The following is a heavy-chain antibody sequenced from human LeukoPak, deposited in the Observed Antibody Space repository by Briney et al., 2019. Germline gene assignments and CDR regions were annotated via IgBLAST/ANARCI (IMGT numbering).Heavy chain of an antibody. CDR2: IKSKTDGGTT. Sequence: GGSLRLSCAASGFTFSDTWMSWVRQAPGKGLEWVGRIKSKTDGGTTDYAAPVKGRFTISRDDSKNTLYLQMNSLTTEDTAVYYCTTPVRGAIVTGPYWGQGTLVTVPS. CDR3: TTPVRGAIVTGPY. D-gene: IGHD3-10*01. CDR1: GFTFSDTW. V-gene: IGHV3-15*01. J-gene: IGHJ4*02.